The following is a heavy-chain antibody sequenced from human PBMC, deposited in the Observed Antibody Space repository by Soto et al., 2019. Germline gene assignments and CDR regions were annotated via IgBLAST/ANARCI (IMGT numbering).Heavy chain of an antibody. CDR3: AKEGCSSTSCYAIYYYYYYGMDV. D-gene: IGHD2-2*01. V-gene: IGHV3-23*01. Sequence: GGSLRLSCAASGFTFSSYAMSWVRQAPGKGLEWVSAISGSGGSTYYADSVKGRFTISRDNSKNTLYLQMNSLGAEDTAVYYCAKEGCSSTSCYAIYYYYYYGMDVWGQGTTVTVSS. CDR2: ISGSGGST. CDR1: GFTFSSYA. J-gene: IGHJ6*02.